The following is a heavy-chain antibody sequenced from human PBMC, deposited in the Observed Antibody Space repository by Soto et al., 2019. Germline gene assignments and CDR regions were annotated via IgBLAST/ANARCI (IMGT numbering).Heavy chain of an antibody. J-gene: IGHJ4*02. CDR2: IDSYGSTT. CDR1: GFTFSNYW. V-gene: IGHV3-74*01. D-gene: IGHD3-10*01. Sequence: EVQLVESGGGLVQPGGSLRLSCAASGFTFSNYWMHWVRQAPGEGLVWVSRIDSYGSTTNYADSVKGLFTVSRDNARNTLYLQMNSLRAEETAIYYCARGGLHAYYKDNWGQGILVTVSS. CDR3: ARGGLHAYYKDN.